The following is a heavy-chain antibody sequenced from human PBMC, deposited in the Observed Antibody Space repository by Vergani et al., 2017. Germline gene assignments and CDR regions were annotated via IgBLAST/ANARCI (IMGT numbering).Heavy chain of an antibody. Sequence: QVQLVESGGGVVQPGRSLRLSCEASGFTFNQYGMHWVRQAPGKGLEWVAVTWYDGNNKQYADSVKGRFTISRDNSKSTMYLQMNSLRDEDTGVYYCARDLRLLYNRFDPWGQGTLVTVSS. CDR2: TWYDGNNK. J-gene: IGHJ5*02. CDR3: ARDLRLLYNRFDP. V-gene: IGHV3-33*01. CDR1: GFTFNQYG. D-gene: IGHD1-14*01.